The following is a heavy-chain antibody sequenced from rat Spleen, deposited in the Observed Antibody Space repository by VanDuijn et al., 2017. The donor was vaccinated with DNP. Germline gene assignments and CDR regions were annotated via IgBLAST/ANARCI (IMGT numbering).Heavy chain of an antibody. CDR1: GFTFSDYY. Sequence: EVQLVESDGGLVQPGRSLKLSCAVSGFTFSDYYMAWVRQAPAKGLEWVATISYNGGTPYYRDSVKGRFTISRDNTKSTLYLQMDSLRSEDTATYYCATSRDGFAYWGQGTLVTVSS. V-gene: IGHV5-29*01. CDR3: ATSRDGFAY. CDR2: ISYNGGTP. J-gene: IGHJ3*01.